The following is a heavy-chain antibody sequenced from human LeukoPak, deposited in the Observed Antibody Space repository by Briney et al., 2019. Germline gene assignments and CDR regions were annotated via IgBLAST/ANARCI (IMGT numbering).Heavy chain of an antibody. V-gene: IGHV3-23*01. J-gene: IGHJ4*02. CDR3: AKDVYYDFWSGYGPTPFDY. CDR2: ISGSGGST. D-gene: IGHD3-3*01. Sequence: GGSLRLSCAASGFTFSTYGMSWVRQAPGKGLEWVSVISGSGGSTYYADSVAGRFTISRDNSKNTLYLQMNSLRAEDTAVYYCAKDVYYDFWSGYGPTPFDYWGQGTLVTVSS. CDR1: GFTFSTYG.